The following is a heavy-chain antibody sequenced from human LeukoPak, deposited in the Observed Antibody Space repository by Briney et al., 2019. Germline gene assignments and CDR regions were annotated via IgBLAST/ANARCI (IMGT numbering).Heavy chain of an antibody. CDR1: GYTFTGYY. V-gene: IGHV1-2*02. Sequence: ASVKVSCKASGYTFTGYYMHWVRQAPGKGLEWMGWINPNSGGTNYAQKFQGRVTMTRDTSISTAYMELSRLRSDDTAVYYCARVWGTLWFGEFYHYYYGMDIWGQGTTVTVSS. D-gene: IGHD3-10*01. CDR2: INPNSGGT. J-gene: IGHJ6*02. CDR3: ARVWGTLWFGEFYHYYYGMDI.